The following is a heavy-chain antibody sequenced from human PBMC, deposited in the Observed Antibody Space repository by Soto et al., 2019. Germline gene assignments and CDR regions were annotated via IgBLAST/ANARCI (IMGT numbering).Heavy chain of an antibody. CDR2: IFSNDEK. Sequence: SGPTLVNPTETLTLTCTVSGFSLINARMGVSWIRQPPGKALEWLAHIFSNDEKSYSTSLKSRLTISKDTSKSQVVLTMTNMDPVDTATYYCARLQYYDILTGYYCFDPWGQGTLVTVSS. V-gene: IGHV2-26*01. D-gene: IGHD3-9*01. CDR3: ARLQYYDILTGYYCFDP. CDR1: GFSLINARMG. J-gene: IGHJ5*02.